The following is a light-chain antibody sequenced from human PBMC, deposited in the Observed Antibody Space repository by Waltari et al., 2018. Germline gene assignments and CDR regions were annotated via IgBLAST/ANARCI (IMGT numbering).Light chain of an antibody. Sequence: DIQMTQSPSSLSASVGARVTITCRASHDIGTYLNWYQHKPGKAPKLLIYSASTLQSGVPPRFSGSGSGTEYTLTIFDLQPEDFATYYCQQTYITPPHSFGQGTKLEI. J-gene: IGKJ2*03. CDR1: HDIGTY. V-gene: IGKV1-39*01. CDR3: QQTYITPPHS. CDR2: SAS.